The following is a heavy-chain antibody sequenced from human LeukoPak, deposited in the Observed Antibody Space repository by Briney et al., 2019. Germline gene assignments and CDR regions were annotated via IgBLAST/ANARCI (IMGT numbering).Heavy chain of an antibody. CDR1: GFTFDDYA. V-gene: IGHV3-9*03. D-gene: IGHD6-13*01. CDR3: AKGADSSSYRHLDY. CDR2: INWNSGNI. Sequence: GGSLRLSCAASGFTFDDYAMHWVRQAPGKGLEWISGINWNSGNIGYADSVKGRFTISRDNAKNSLYLQMNSLRAEDMALYYCAKGADSSSYRHLDYWGQGTLVTVSS. J-gene: IGHJ4*02.